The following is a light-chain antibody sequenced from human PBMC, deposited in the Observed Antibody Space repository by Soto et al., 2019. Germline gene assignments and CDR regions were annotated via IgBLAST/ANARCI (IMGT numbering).Light chain of an antibody. Sequence: EIVLTQSPGTLSLSPGERATLSCRASQNVSSSYLAWYQQKPGQAPRLLIYGASSRATGIPDRFSGSGSGTDFTLTISRLEPEDFAVYYCQQYGSSPPTLTFGPGTKVDIK. CDR3: QQYGSSPPTLT. CDR2: GAS. CDR1: QNVSSSY. V-gene: IGKV3-20*01. J-gene: IGKJ3*01.